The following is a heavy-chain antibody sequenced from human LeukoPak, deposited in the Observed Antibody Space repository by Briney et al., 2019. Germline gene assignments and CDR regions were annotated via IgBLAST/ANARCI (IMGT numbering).Heavy chain of an antibody. J-gene: IGHJ6*02. D-gene: IGHD3-10*01. CDR2: ISVGGRT. Sequence: PGGSLRLSCAASGFTFRDYVMTWVRQAPGKGLEWVSTISVGGRTDYADSVKGRFTISRDNARNSLYLQMYSLRAEDTAVYYCAIPPLSGTGSSRPLAGMDVWGQGTTVTVSS. CDR3: AIPPLSGTGSSRPLAGMDV. CDR1: GFTFRDYV. V-gene: IGHV3-69-1*01.